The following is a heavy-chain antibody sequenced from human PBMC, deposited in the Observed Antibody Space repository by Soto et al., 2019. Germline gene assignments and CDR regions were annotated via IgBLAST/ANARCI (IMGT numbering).Heavy chain of an antibody. CDR2: FDPEDGET. CDR3: ARVAY. Sequence: ASVKVSCKVSGHTFTDLSMHWVRLAPGRGLEWMGRFDPEDGETVYAEKFQGRLTMTEDTSTDTAYMELSSPRYEDTAVYYCARVAYWGPGTQVTVSS. V-gene: IGHV1-24*01. J-gene: IGHJ4*02. CDR1: GHTFTDLS.